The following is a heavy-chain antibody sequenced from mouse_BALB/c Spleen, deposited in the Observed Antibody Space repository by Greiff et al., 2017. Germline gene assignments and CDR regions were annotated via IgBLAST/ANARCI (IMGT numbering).Heavy chain of an antibody. Sequence: VQLVESGAELVKPGASVKLSCKASGYTFTSYYMYWVKQRPGQGLEWIGEINPSNGGTNFNEKFKSKATLTVDKSSSTAYMQLSSLTSEDSAVYYCTTAYYFDYWGQGTTLTVSS. J-gene: IGHJ2*01. CDR3: TTAYYFDY. D-gene: IGHD1-2*01. V-gene: IGHV1S81*02. CDR2: INPSNGGT. CDR1: GYTFTSYY.